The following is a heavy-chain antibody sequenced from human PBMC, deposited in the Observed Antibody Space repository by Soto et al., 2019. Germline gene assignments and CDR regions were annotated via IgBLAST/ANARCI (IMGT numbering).Heavy chain of an antibody. D-gene: IGHD5-12*01. J-gene: IGHJ5*01. CDR1: GFTFSSYA. Sequence: GGSLRLSCAASGFTFSSYAMSWVRQAPGQGLEWVSAISGSGGTTYYADSVKGRFTISRANSENTLYLQMNSLRAEDTAVYYCAKDRGYSGYDNWFDSWGQGTLVTVSS. CDR2: ISGSGGTT. CDR3: AKDRGYSGYDNWFDS. V-gene: IGHV3-23*01.